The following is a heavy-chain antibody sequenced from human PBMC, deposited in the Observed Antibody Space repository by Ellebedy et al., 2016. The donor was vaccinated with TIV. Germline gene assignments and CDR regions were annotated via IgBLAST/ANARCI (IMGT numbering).Heavy chain of an antibody. V-gene: IGHV3-20*04. J-gene: IGHJ6*02. CDR1: GFTFDDYG. CDR3: ARDGPYFYFGMDV. CDR2: INWNGDTT. Sequence: GESLKISCAASGFTFDDYGMSWVRQAPGKGLEWVSGINWNGDTTGYAVSVQGRFTISRDNAKNSVYLEMKSLRAEDTALYYCARDGPYFYFGMDVWGQGTTVTVSS. D-gene: IGHD3/OR15-3a*01.